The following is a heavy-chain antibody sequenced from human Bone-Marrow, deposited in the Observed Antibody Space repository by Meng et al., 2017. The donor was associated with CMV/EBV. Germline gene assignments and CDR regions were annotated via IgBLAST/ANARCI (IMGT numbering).Heavy chain of an antibody. Sequence: ASVKVSCKASGYTFTGYYMHWVRQAPGQGLEWMGWINPNSGGTNYAQKFQGRVTMTRDTSTSTAYMELSSLRSEDTAVYYCARTQIAVEAGGTKTKYYFYGLDVWGQGTTVTGSS. J-gene: IGHJ6*01. D-gene: IGHD1/OR15-1a*01. CDR1: GYTFTGYY. CDR3: ARTQIAVEAGGTKTKYYFYGLDV. V-gene: IGHV1-2*02. CDR2: INPNSGGT.